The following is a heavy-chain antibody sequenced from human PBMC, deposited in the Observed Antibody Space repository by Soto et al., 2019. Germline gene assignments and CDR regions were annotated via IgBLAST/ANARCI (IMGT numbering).Heavy chain of an antibody. CDR2: ISGSGFKK. CDR1: GFIFENFG. CDR3: ASSDMAFGGVIAQANY. J-gene: IGHJ4*02. D-gene: IGHD3-16*02. V-gene: IGHV3-21*01. Sequence: GGSLRLSCAASGFIFENFGMSWVRQAPGKGLEWISSISGSGFKKYYADSVKGRFTISRDNAKNSLYLQMNSLRAEDTAVYYCASSDMAFGGVIAQANYWGQGTLVTVSS.